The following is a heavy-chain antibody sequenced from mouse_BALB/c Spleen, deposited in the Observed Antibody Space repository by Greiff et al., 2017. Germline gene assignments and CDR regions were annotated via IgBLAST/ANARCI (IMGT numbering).Heavy chain of an antibody. Sequence: DVKLVESGPSLVKPSQTLSLTCSVTGDSITSGYWNWIRKFPGNKLEYMGYISYSGSTYYNPSLKSRISITRDTSKNQYYLQLNSVTTEDTATYYCARYDAYYYGSSYSYWYFDVWGAGTTVTVSS. CDR1: GDSITSGY. D-gene: IGHD1-1*01. CDR3: ARYDAYYYGSSYSYWYFDV. CDR2: ISYSGST. V-gene: IGHV3-8*02. J-gene: IGHJ1*01.